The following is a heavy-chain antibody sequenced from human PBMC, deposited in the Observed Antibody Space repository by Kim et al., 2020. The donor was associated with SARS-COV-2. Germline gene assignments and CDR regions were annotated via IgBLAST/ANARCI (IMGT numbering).Heavy chain of an antibody. J-gene: IGHJ4*02. D-gene: IGHD2-2*01. Sequence: GGSLRLSCAASGFTFSNFAMTWVRQAPGKGLEWVSSISPSGGTTHYADSVKGRFTISRDSSKDTLYLQMNSLRAEDTAVFYCTRCHFSLTGCFPFDYWCQGPLVSVPS. CDR2: ISPSGGTT. V-gene: IGHV3-23*01. CDR3: TRCHFSLTGCFPFDY. CDR1: GFTFSNFA.